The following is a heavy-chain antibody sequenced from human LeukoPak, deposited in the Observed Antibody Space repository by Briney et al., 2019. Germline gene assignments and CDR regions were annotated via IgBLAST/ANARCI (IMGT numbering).Heavy chain of an antibody. CDR2: IRFDGTNK. CDR3: AGDHYYHASRGYLSFLKRGDYFDY. CDR1: GFSVSNYG. J-gene: IGHJ4*02. Sequence: GGSLRLSCAASGFSVSNYGMHWVRQAPGKGLEWVAFIRFDGTNKFYADSVKGRFTISRDISKNTLYLQMNSLRAEDTAVYYCAGDHYYHASRGYLSFLKRGDYFDYWGQGTLVTVSS. V-gene: IGHV3-30*02. D-gene: IGHD3-22*01.